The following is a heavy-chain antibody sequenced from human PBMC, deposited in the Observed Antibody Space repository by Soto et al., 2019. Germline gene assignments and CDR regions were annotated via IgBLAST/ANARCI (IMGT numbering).Heavy chain of an antibody. Sequence: PGGSLRLSCAASGFTFSSYSMNWVRQAPGKGLEWVSPISSSSSYIYYADSVKGRFTISRDNAKNSLYLQMNSLRAEDTAVYYCARGIRLQYQTPYFDYWGQGTLVTVSS. D-gene: IGHD4-4*01. CDR1: GFTFSSYS. CDR3: ARGIRLQYQTPYFDY. V-gene: IGHV3-21*01. J-gene: IGHJ4*02. CDR2: ISSSSSYI.